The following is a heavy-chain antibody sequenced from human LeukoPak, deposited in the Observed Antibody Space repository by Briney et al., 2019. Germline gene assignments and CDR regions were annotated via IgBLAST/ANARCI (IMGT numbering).Heavy chain of an antibody. V-gene: IGHV3-21*01. D-gene: IGHD5-12*01. CDR2: ISTTSSYI. CDR3: VRGGYRGFDYEY. J-gene: IGHJ4*02. CDR1: GFSFSTYA. Sequence: PGGSLRLSCAASGFSFSTYAISWVRQAPGQGLEWVSCISTTSSYIFYADSVRGRFTSSRDNAKSSLYLQINSLRAEDTAVYYCVRGGYRGFDYEYWGQGTLVTVSS.